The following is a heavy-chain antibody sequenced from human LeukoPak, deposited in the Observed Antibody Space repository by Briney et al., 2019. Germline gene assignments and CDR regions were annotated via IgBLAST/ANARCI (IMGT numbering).Heavy chain of an antibody. D-gene: IGHD3-3*01. J-gene: IGHJ4*02. CDR1: GYTFTGYY. CDR3: ARVNFGTYYDFWSGYFCDPDY. V-gene: IGHV1-2*02. Sequence: ASVKVSCKASGYTFTGYYMHWVRQAPGQGLEWMEWINPNSGGTNYAQKLQGRVTMTTDTSTSTAYMELRSLRSDDTAVYYCARVNFGTYYDFWSGYFCDPDYWGQGTLVTVSS. CDR2: INPNSGGT.